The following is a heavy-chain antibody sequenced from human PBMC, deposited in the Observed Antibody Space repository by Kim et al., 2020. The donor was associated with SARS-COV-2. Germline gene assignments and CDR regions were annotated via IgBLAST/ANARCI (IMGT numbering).Heavy chain of an antibody. CDR1: GYTFSAYD. D-gene: IGHD4-17*01. J-gene: IGHJ4*02. CDR2: LNPNTCDT. CDR3: VRVLYNYYGEFVY. V-gene: IGHV1-8*01. Sequence: ASVKVSCRASGYTFSAYDLNWVRQSPGHGLEWMGRLNPNTCDTGFAQKFHDTLTMTSSPSISTAYMGLSSLTSEDTAVYYCVRVLYNYYGEFVYWGQGPLVTVSS.